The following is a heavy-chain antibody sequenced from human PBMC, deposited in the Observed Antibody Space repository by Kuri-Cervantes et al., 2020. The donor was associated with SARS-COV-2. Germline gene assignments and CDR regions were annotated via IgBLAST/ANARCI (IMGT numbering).Heavy chain of an antibody. CDR1: GFTVSSNY. CDR2: IYSADIT. CDR3: ASKHLYDIIVESDSYLKVAYYYMDV. Sequence: GGSLRLSCAASGFTVSSNYMSWVRQAPGKGLEWVSVIYSADITYYADSVKGRFTVSRDNSKNTLFLQMDSLRAEDTAVYYCASKHLYDIIVESDSYLKVAYYYMDVWGEGTTVTVSS. D-gene: IGHD2-21*01. V-gene: IGHV3-53*01. J-gene: IGHJ6*03.